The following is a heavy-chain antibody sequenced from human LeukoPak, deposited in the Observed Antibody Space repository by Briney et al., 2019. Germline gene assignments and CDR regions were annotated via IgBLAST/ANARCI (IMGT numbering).Heavy chain of an antibody. D-gene: IGHD3-22*01. CDR1: GITLSNYG. J-gene: IGHJ4*02. CDR2: ISGSGGST. CDR3: AKRGVVIRVILVGFHKEAYYFDS. V-gene: IGHV3-23*01. Sequence: GGSLRLSCRVSGITLSNYGMSWVRQAPGKGLEWVAGISGSGGSTKYADSVKGRFTISRDNPKNTLYLQMTSLRTEDTAVYFCAKRGVVIRVILVGFHKEAYYFDSWGQGALVTVSS.